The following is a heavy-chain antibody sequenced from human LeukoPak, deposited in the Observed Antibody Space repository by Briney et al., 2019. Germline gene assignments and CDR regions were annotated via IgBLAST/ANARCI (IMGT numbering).Heavy chain of an antibody. CDR2: INHSGST. CDR3: ARGRAYFD. CDR1: GFTFSNAW. D-gene: IGHD3-9*01. Sequence: GSLRLSCAASGFTFSNAWMSWVRQPPGKGLEWIGEINHSGSTNYNPSLKSRLTISLDTSKNQFSLKLSSVTAADTAVYYCARGRAYFDWGQGTLVTVSS. J-gene: IGHJ4*02. V-gene: IGHV4-34*01.